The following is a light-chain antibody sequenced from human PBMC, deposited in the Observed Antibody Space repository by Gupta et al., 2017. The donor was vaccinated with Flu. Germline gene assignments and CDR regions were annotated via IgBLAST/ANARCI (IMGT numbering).Light chain of an antibody. Sequence: EIVMTQSPATLSVSPGERATLSCRASQSVSSNLAWYQQKSGQAPRLLIYGASTRATGIPARFSGSGSTKEFTLTSSSRQSEDFAVYYWQQYNYYYTFGQGTXVEIK. V-gene: IGKV3-15*01. CDR3: QQYNYYYT. CDR1: QSVSSN. J-gene: IGKJ2*01. CDR2: GAS.